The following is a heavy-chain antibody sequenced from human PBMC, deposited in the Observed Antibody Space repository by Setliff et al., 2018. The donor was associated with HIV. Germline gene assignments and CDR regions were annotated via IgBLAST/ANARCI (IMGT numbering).Heavy chain of an antibody. V-gene: IGHV4-59*08. CDR3: SRGSYYMDV. Sequence: PSETLSLTCTVSGGSISNYYWSWIRQPPGKGLEWIGYIYYSGSTNYNPSLKSRVTISVDTSKDQFSLKLSSVTAADTAVYHCSRGSYYMDVWGKGTTVTVSS. CDR1: GGSISNYY. D-gene: IGHD3-16*01. CDR2: IYYSGST. J-gene: IGHJ6*03.